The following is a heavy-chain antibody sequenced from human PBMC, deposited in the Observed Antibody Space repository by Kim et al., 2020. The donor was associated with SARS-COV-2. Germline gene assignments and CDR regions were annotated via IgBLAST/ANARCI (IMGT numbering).Heavy chain of an antibody. CDR2: IYYSGNT. CDR3: ARRVTGGGFGGQGGWFDP. J-gene: IGHJ5*02. V-gene: IGHV4-59*08. D-gene: IGHD2-21*02. Sequence: SETLSLTCSVSGGSISSYQWSWIRQPPGKGLEWIGYIYYSGNTNYNPSLKSRITITVDTSRTQVSLKLNSVAAAATAISYCARRVTGGGFGGQGGWFDPWGQGTLVTVSS. CDR1: GGSISSYQ.